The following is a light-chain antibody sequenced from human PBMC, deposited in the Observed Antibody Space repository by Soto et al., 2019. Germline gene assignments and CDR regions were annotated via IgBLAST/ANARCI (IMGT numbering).Light chain of an antibody. Sequence: IQMTQSPSSVSASVGDRVTSTCRASQDISNWLAWYQQKPGKAPKLLIYVASNLQSGVPSRFSGSGSGTEFTLTITSLQPEDFAPYYCQQAKSVPYTFGQGTKLDIK. CDR3: QQAKSVPYT. V-gene: IGKV1-12*01. CDR2: VAS. CDR1: QDISNW. J-gene: IGKJ2*01.